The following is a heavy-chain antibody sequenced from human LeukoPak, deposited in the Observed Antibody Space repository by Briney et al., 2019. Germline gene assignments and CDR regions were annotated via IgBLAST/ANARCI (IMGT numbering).Heavy chain of an antibody. CDR1: GFNVSKSY. CDR3: ARDAGRGRFSYPFAFDY. CDR2: LYSGGST. D-gene: IGHD3-10*01. Sequence: PGGSLRLSCSASGFNVSKSYMGWVRQAPGKGLEWVSVLYSGGSTYYAESVTDRFTNSRDNSKNILFLHMNSLRADDTAMYYCARDAGRGRFSYPFAFDYWGQGALVIVSS. V-gene: IGHV3-53*01. J-gene: IGHJ4*02.